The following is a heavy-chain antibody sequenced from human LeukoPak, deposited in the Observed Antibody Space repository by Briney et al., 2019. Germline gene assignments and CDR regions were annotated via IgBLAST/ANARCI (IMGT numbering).Heavy chain of an antibody. CDR2: IKQDGSEK. CDR1: GFTFSRYW. V-gene: IGHV3-7*01. Sequence: PGGSLRLSCVGSGFTFSRYWLNWVRQAPGKGLEWVANIKQDGSEKYYVDSVKGRFTISRDNAKNSMYLQMNSLRADDTAVYYCARDLPAVTTPGVDYWGQGTLVTVSS. D-gene: IGHD4-17*01. J-gene: IGHJ4*02. CDR3: ARDLPAVTTPGVDY.